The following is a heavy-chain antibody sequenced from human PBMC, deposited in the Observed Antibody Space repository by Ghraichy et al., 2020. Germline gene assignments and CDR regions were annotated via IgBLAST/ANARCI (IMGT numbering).Heavy chain of an antibody. CDR3: ARHGLTAGYCSGGSCYSAHYYYYGMDV. V-gene: IGHV4-59*08. CDR1: GGSISSYY. J-gene: IGHJ6*02. Sequence: LETLSLTCTVSGGSISSYYWSWIRQPPGKGLEWIGYIYYSGSTNYNPSLKSRVTISVDTSKNQFSLKLSSVTAADTAVYYCARHGLTAGYCSGGSCYSAHYYYYGMDVWGQGTTVTVSS. D-gene: IGHD2-15*01. CDR2: IYYSGST.